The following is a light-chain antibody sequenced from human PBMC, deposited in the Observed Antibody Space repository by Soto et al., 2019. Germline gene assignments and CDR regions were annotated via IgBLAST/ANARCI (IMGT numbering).Light chain of an antibody. CDR1: QNIRTY. CDR3: QQNLSFPRT. Sequence: DIQMTQSPRFLSASVGDRVTITCRASQNIRTYLTWYQQKPGKGPTVLIYAASTLQRGVPSRFSGSTTGTDFTLTITGLQPEDSATYYCQQNLSFPRTFGLGTKVEIK. V-gene: IGKV1-39*01. J-gene: IGKJ1*01. CDR2: AAS.